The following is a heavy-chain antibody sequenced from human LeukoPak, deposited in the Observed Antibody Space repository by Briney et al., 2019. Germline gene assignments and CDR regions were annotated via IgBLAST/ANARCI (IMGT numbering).Heavy chain of an antibody. D-gene: IGHD3-9*01. CDR3: ARDLRRDGLDY. CDR2: ISSSRSYS. J-gene: IGHJ4*02. CDR1: GFTFSSYS. Sequence: GGSLRLSCAASGFTFSSYSMNWVRQAPGKGLEWVSSISSSRSYSHYADSVKGRFTISRDNAKNSLFLQMNSPRAEDTAVYYCARDLRRDGLDYWGQGTLVTVSS. V-gene: IGHV3-21*01.